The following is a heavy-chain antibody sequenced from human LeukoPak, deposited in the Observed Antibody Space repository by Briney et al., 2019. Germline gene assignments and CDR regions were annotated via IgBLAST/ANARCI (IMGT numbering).Heavy chain of an antibody. CDR3: ARAGYYDGSGYYHYYYYGMDV. D-gene: IGHD3-22*01. CDR2: ISAYNDNT. J-gene: IGHJ6*02. V-gene: IGHV1-18*01. CDR1: GYTFTNYG. Sequence: ASVKVSCKASGYTFTNYGINWVRQAPGQGLECMGWISAYNDNTDYAQNLQGRGTMTTDTSATTAYMELWNLRPDDSAVYYCARAGYYDGSGYYHYYYYGMDVWGQGSTVTVAS.